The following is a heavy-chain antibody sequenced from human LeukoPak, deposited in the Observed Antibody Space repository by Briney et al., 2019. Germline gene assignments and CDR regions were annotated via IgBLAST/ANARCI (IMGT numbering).Heavy chain of an antibody. CDR2: INWNGGST. V-gene: IGHV3-20*01. CDR3: ARDNRRRAMELYYYYGMDV. CDR1: GFTFDDYG. D-gene: IGHD1-7*01. J-gene: IGHJ6*02. Sequence: TGGSLRLSCAASGFTFDDYGMSWVRQAPGKGLEWVSGINWNGGSTGYADSVKGRFTISRDNAKNSLYLQMNSLRAEDTALYHCARDNRRRAMELYYYYGMDVWGQGTTVTVSS.